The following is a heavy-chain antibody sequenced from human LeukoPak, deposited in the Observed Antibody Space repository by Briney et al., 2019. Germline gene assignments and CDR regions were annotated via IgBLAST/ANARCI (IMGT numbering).Heavy chain of an antibody. CDR2: IYYSGST. CDR1: GGSISSYY. Sequence: SETLSLTCTVSGGSISSYYWSWIRQPPGKGLEWIGYIYYSGSTNYNPSLKSRVTISVDTSKNQFSLKLSSVTAADTAVYYCAREGAYYYDSSGYYTTRSAFDIWGQGTMVTVSS. D-gene: IGHD3-22*01. V-gene: IGHV4-59*01. J-gene: IGHJ3*02. CDR3: AREGAYYYDSSGYYTTRSAFDI.